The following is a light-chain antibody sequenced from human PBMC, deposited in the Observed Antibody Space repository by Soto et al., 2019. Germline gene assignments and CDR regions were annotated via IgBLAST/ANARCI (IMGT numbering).Light chain of an antibody. CDR2: KAS. Sequence: DIQMTQSPSTLSASVGDRVTITCRASQTIDSWLAWYQQRPGKPPNLLIYKASTLASGVPSRFSGSGSGTEFTLTINNLQTDDFATYYCQEYNSDSWTFGQGTKVDIK. J-gene: IGKJ1*01. CDR1: QTIDSW. V-gene: IGKV1-5*03. CDR3: QEYNSDSWT.